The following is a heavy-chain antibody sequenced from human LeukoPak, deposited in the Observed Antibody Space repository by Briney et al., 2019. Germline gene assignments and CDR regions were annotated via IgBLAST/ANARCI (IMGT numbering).Heavy chain of an antibody. CDR3: ARVLGDFWSGYPSHYFDY. V-gene: IGHV4-34*01. CDR1: GGSFSGYY. J-gene: IGHJ4*02. CDR2: INHSGST. D-gene: IGHD3-3*01. Sequence: SETLSLTCAVYGGSFSGYYWSWIRQPPGKGLEWIGEINHSGSTNYNPSPKSRVTISVDTSKNQFSLKLSSVTAADTAVYYCARVLGDFWSGYPSHYFDYWGQGTLVTVSS.